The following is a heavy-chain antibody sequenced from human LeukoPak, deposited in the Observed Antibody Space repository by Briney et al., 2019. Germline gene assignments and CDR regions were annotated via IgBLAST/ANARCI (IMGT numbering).Heavy chain of an antibody. CDR2: ISTEGGST. D-gene: IGHD3-16*01. CDR1: GFTFSRSA. CDR3: AKDWGHN. V-gene: IGHV3-23*01. Sequence: GGSLRLSCAASGFTFSRSAMSWVRQAPGKGLELVSFISTEGGSTYCADSVKGRFTISRDNSMNTLYLQMNNVRAEDTALYYCAKDWGHNWGQGTQVTVSS. J-gene: IGHJ4*02.